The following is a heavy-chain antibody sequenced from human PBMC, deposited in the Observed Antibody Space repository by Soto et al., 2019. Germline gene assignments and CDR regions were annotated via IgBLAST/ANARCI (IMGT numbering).Heavy chain of an antibody. CDR2: ITGSGGGT. CDR1: GFTFSDYA. J-gene: IGHJ4*02. Sequence: PGGSLRLSCAASGFTFSDYAMSWVRQAPGKGLEWVSSITGSGGGTYSADSVKGRFTISRDNSKDTLFLQMISLGADDTAIYYCAKGTRVTWDHWGQGTLVTVSS. CDR3: AKGTRVTWDH. D-gene: IGHD4-17*01. V-gene: IGHV3-23*01.